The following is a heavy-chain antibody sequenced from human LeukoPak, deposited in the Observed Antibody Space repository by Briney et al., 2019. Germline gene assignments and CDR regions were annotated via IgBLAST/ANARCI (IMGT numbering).Heavy chain of an antibody. Sequence: SVKVSCKASGGTFSSYAISWVRQAPGQGLEWMGRIIPIFGTANYAQKFQGRVTITTDESTSTAYTELSSLRSEDTAVYYCAIDPYDYGDYESEPLDYWGQGTLVTVSS. V-gene: IGHV1-69*05. CDR3: AIDPYDYGDYESEPLDY. D-gene: IGHD4-17*01. CDR2: IIPIFGTA. CDR1: GGTFSSYA. J-gene: IGHJ4*02.